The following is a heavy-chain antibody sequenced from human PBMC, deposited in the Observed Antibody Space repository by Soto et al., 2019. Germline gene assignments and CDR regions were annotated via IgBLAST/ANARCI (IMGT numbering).Heavy chain of an antibody. V-gene: IGHV3-21*01. D-gene: IGHD3-10*01. CDR3: ARGGVAPGRAVDY. CDR2: ISSSSSYI. CDR1: GFTFSSYS. Sequence: GGSLRLSCAASGFTFSSYSMNWVRQAPGKGLEWVSSISSSSSYIYYADSVKGRFTISRDNAKNSLYLQMNSLRAEDTAVYYCARGGVAPGRAVDYWGQGTLVTVS. J-gene: IGHJ4*02.